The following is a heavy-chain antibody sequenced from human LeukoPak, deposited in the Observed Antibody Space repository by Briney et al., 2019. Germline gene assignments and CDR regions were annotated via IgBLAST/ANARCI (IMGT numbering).Heavy chain of an antibody. CDR3: ARAGGIAVAGHFDY. Sequence: GGSLRLSCAASGFTFDDYGMSWVRQAPGKELEWVSGINWNGGSTGYADSVKGRFTISRDNAKNSLYLQMNSLRAEDTALYYCARAGGIAVAGHFDYWGQGTLVTVSS. CDR1: GFTFDDYG. V-gene: IGHV3-20*04. CDR2: INWNGGST. D-gene: IGHD6-19*01. J-gene: IGHJ4*02.